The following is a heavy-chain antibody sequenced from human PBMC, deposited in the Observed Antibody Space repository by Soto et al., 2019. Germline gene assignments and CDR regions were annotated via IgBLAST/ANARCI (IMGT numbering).Heavy chain of an antibody. Sequence: EVQLLESGGGLVQPGGSLRLSCAASGFTFSSYAMSWVRQAPGKGLEWVSAINGSGGSTYYADSVKGRFTISRDNSKNTLYLQMNSLRAEDTAVYYCAKYISGWNDAFDIWGQGTMVTVSS. J-gene: IGHJ3*02. CDR2: INGSGGST. D-gene: IGHD6-19*01. V-gene: IGHV3-23*01. CDR3: AKYISGWNDAFDI. CDR1: GFTFSSYA.